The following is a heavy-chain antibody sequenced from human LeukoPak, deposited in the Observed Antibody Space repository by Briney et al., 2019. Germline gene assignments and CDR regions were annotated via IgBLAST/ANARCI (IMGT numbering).Heavy chain of an antibody. CDR1: GYSFTSYW. CDR2: IYPGDSDT. CDR3: ARQRDEYSSGWTYYFDY. J-gene: IGHJ4*02. V-gene: IGHV5-51*01. Sequence: GESLKISCKGSGYSFTSYWTGWVRQMPGKGLEWMGIIYPGDSDTRYSPSFQGQVTTSADKSISTAYLQWSSLKASDTAMYYCARQRDEYSSGWTYYFDYWGQGTLVTVSS. D-gene: IGHD6-19*01.